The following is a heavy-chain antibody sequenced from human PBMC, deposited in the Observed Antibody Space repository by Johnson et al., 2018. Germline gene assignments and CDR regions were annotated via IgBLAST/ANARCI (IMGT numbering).Heavy chain of an antibody. J-gene: IGHJ1*01. CDR3: ATAVTTSRYFQH. D-gene: IGHD4-17*01. V-gene: IGHV3-30*03. Sequence: VQLVESGGGVVQPGRSLRLSCAASGFTFSSYGMHWVSQAPGKGLEWVTVISYDGGKQYYADSVGGRFTISRDNSENTLYLQMNSLRAEDTAVYYCATAVTTSRYFQHWGQGTLVTVSS. CDR2: ISYDGGKQ. CDR1: GFTFSSYG.